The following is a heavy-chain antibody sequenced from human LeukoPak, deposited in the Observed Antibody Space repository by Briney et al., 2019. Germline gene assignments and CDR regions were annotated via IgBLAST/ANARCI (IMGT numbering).Heavy chain of an antibody. CDR3: ARDHSSSVLDY. D-gene: IGHD6-6*01. Sequence: ASVKVSCKASGYTFTSYGISWVRQAPGQGLEWMGWINPNSGGTNYAQKFQGRVTMTRDTSISTAYMELSRLRSDDTAVYYCARDHSSSVLDYWGQGTLVTVSS. V-gene: IGHV1-2*02. J-gene: IGHJ4*02. CDR2: INPNSGGT. CDR1: GYTFTSYG.